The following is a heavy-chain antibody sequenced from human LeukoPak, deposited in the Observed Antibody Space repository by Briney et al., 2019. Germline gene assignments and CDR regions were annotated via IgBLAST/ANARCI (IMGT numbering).Heavy chain of an antibody. V-gene: IGHV3-74*01. CDR3: ARDVPHNWFDT. Sequence: GGSLRLSCAASGITFGNNWMHWVRQGPGKGLVWISRINSDGGGAIYADSVKGRFTVSRDNAKDTLYLQMNSLRAEDTAVYYCARDVPHNWFDTWGQGTLVTVSS. CDR2: INSDGGGA. J-gene: IGHJ5*02. CDR1: GITFGNNW.